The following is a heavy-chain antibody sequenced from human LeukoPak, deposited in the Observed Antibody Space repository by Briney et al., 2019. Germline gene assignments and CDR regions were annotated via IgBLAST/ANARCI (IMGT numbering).Heavy chain of an antibody. J-gene: IGHJ4*02. Sequence: SETLSLTCTVSGGSISNYYWSWIRQPPEKGLEWIGYIYFNGRTNHNPSLKSRVTISVDTSKNQFSLMLTSVTAADTAVYYCARHQLVWFGELLGPIDYWGQGNLVTVSS. V-gene: IGHV4-59*08. CDR2: IYFNGRT. CDR3: ARHQLVWFGELLGPIDY. CDR1: GGSISNYY. D-gene: IGHD3-10*01.